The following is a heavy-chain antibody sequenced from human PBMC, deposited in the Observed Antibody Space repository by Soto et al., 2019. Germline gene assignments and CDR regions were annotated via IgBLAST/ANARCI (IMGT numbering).Heavy chain of an antibody. CDR2: IYYSGRT. V-gene: IGHV4-28*01. J-gene: IGHJ4*02. CDR3: VRKNDGYYPFDS. CDR1: GYSISSSNW. D-gene: IGHD4-17*01. Sequence: SETLSLTCAVSGYSISSSNWWGWTRQPPGKGLEWIGYIYYSGRTHYNPSLESRVTMSVDMSKNQFSLSLNSVTAVDTAVYYFVRKNDGYYPFDSWGQGHLVPVSS.